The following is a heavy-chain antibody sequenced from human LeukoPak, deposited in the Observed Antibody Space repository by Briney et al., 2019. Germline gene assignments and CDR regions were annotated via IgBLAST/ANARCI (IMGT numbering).Heavy chain of an antibody. CDR3: ARDRKRSLDAFDT. V-gene: IGHV4-39*07. D-gene: IGHD1-14*01. Sequence: PSETLSLTCTVSGGSISSSTYYWGWIRQPPGKGLEWLGSVYYTGNTYYNPSLKSRVTLSVDTSKNQFSLKLSSMTAADTAVYYCARDRKRSLDAFDTWGLGTMVTVSS. CDR2: VYYTGNT. J-gene: IGHJ3*02. CDR1: GGSISSSTYY.